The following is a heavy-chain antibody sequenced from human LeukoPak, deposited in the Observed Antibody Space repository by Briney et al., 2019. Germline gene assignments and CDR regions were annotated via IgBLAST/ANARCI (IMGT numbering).Heavy chain of an antibody. J-gene: IGHJ4*02. Sequence: GGSLRLSCAASGFTLSTYALSWVRQAPGKGLVWVSIISGGGDIPYYADSVKGRFTISRDNSKNTLYLEMNTLRAEDSAVYYCAKQRAYSGYDSLFDYWGQGTLVTVSS. D-gene: IGHD5-12*01. V-gene: IGHV3-23*01. CDR2: ISGGGDIP. CDR1: GFTLSTYA. CDR3: AKQRAYSGYDSLFDY.